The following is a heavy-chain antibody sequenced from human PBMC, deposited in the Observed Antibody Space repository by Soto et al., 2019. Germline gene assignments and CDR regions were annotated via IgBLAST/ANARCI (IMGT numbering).Heavy chain of an antibody. CDR1: GYSFTSYC. J-gene: IGHJ5*02. CDR3: ARLSNYDFWSGYLFPFDP. Sequence: PGEALRISRKGSGYSFTSYCISWVRQIPGKGVEWMGRIDPSDSYTNYSPSFQGHVTISADKSISTAYLQWSSLKASDTAMYYCARLSNYDFWSGYLFPFDPWGQGTLVTVSS. D-gene: IGHD3-3*01. V-gene: IGHV5-10-1*01. CDR2: IDPSDSYT.